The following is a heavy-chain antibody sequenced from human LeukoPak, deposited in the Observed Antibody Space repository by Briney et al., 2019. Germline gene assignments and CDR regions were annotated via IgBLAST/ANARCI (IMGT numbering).Heavy chain of an antibody. J-gene: IGHJ6*03. CDR1: GFTFSSYS. CDR2: ISSSSSTI. D-gene: IGHD3-3*01. Sequence: GGSLRLSCAASGFTFSSYSMNWVRQAPGKGLEWVSYISSSSSTIYYADSVKGRFTISRDNAKNSLYLQMNSLRAEDTAVYYCARVGNYDFWSGYYPSGYYYYYMDVWGKGTTVTVSS. V-gene: IGHV3-48*01. CDR3: ARVGNYDFWSGYYPSGYYYYYMDV.